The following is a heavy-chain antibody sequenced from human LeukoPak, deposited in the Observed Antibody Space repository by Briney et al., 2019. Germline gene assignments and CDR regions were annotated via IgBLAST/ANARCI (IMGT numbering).Heavy chain of an antibody. J-gene: IGHJ4*02. Sequence: SETLSLTCAVSGGSISSGGYSWSWIRQPPGKGLEWIGYIYHSGSTYYTPSLKSRVTISVDTSKNQFSLKLSSVTAADTAVYYCARDRYDQRIFDYWGQGTLVTVSS. V-gene: IGHV4-30-2*05. CDR1: GGSISSGGYS. CDR2: IYHSGST. D-gene: IGHD3-3*01. CDR3: ARDRYDQRIFDY.